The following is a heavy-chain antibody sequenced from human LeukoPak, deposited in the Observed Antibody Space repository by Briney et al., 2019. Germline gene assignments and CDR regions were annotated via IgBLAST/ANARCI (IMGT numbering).Heavy chain of an antibody. CDR1: GGSFSGYY. D-gene: IGHD3-3*01. Sequence: SSETLSLTCAVYGGSFSGYYWSWIRQPPGKGLEWIGYIYYSGSTNYNPSLKSRVTISVDTSKNQFSLKLSSVTAADTAVYYCARVDGDFWSGYLVAYWGQGTLVTVSS. V-gene: IGHV4-59*01. J-gene: IGHJ4*02. CDR2: IYYSGST. CDR3: ARVDGDFWSGYLVAY.